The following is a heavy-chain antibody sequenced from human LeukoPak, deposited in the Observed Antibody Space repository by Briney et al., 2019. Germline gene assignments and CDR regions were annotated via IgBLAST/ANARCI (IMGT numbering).Heavy chain of an antibody. V-gene: IGHV4-38-2*02. CDR3: ARMVYNRASFDY. CDR1: GYSISTGYY. D-gene: IGHD2-8*01. Sequence: PSETLSLTCTVSGYSISTGYYWGWIRQPPGKGLEWIGTIRHSGSTTYNPSLKSRVTISVDTSKNQFSLKLNSVTAADTAVYYCARMVYNRASFDYWGQGTLVTVSS. CDR2: IRHSGST. J-gene: IGHJ4*02.